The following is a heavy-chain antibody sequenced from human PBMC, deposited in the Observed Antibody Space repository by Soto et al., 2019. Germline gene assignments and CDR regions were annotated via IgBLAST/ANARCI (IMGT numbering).Heavy chain of an antibody. CDR3: ARINGGSPDF. CDR1: GGSLSSSNW. CDR2: IFYSGST. Sequence: PSETLSLTCAVSGGSLSSSNWWSWVRQPPGKALEWLGDIFYSGSTKYNPSLNSRVTISVDPPKNHLSLKLTSVTAADTAVYYCARINGGSPDFWGQGTLVTVSS. J-gene: IGHJ4*02. V-gene: IGHV4-4*02. D-gene: IGHD2-15*01.